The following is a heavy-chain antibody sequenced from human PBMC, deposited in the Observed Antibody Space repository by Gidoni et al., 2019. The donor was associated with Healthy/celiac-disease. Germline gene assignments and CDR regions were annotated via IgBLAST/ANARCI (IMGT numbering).Heavy chain of an antibody. CDR3: ARGEADYDFWSGYRYYGMDV. CDR1: GFPFSSYG. Sequence: QVQLVESGGGVVQPGRSLRLSCAASGFPFSSYGMHWVRQAPGKGLEWVAVIWYDGSNKYYADSVKGRFTISRDNSKNTLYLQMNSLRAEDTAVYYCARGEADYDFWSGYRYYGMDVWGQGTTVTVSS. CDR2: IWYDGSNK. J-gene: IGHJ6*02. V-gene: IGHV3-33*01. D-gene: IGHD3-3*01.